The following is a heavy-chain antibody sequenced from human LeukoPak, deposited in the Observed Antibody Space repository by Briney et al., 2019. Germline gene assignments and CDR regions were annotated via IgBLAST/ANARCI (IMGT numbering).Heavy chain of an antibody. CDR1: GFTFSSYS. J-gene: IGHJ3*02. V-gene: IGHV3-21*01. CDR3: ARDSTLYDSSGDAFDI. Sequence: GGSLRLSCAASGFTFSSYSMNWARQAPGKGLEWVSSISTSSSYIYSADSVKGRFTISRDNAKNSLYLQMNSLRAEDTAVYYCARDSTLYDSSGDAFDIWGQGTMVTVSS. CDR2: ISTSSSYI. D-gene: IGHD3-22*01.